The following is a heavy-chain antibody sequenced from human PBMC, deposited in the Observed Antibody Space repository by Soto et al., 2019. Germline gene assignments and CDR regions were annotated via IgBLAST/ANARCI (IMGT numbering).Heavy chain of an antibody. D-gene: IGHD3-22*01. CDR1: RCACSSYT. J-gene: IGHJ6*02. CDR3: AKYRGITMIAVVINHDGRDC. CDR2: MSGSGGST. Sequence: PXRSLRLTALASRCACSSYTVSWVRQAPGKGLEWVSAMSGSGGSTYYADSVKGRFTIARDNSKNRLYLQMNSLRAEVTAVYSCAKYRGITMIAVVINHDGRDCRGQETTVTIS. V-gene: IGHV3-23*01.